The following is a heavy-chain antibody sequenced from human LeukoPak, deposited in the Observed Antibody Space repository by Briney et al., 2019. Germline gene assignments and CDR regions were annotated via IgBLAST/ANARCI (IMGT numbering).Heavy chain of an antibody. CDR1: GFTFSSYA. CDR3: AKGACGGGSCYPGGY. Sequence: GGSLRLSCAASGFTFSSYAMSWVRQAPGKGLEWVSTISGSGVTTYYADSAKGRFTISRDNSKNTLYLQMNSLRAEDTAVYYCAKGACGGGSCYPGGYWGQGTLVTVSS. CDR2: ISGSGVTT. V-gene: IGHV3-23*01. D-gene: IGHD2-15*01. J-gene: IGHJ4*02.